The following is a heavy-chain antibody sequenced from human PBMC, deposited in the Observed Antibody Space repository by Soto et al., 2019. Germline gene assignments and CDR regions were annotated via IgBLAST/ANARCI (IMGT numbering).Heavy chain of an antibody. V-gene: IGHV1-18*01. D-gene: IGHD3-16*01. CDR2: ISAYNGNT. CDR1: GYTFTNFG. Sequence: QVQLVQSGAEVKKPGASVKVSCKASGYTFTNFGISWVRQATGQGLEWMGWISAYNGNTNYAQNFQGRVTMTTNTSTSTAYMEVRSLRSDVTAVYYGASGGTRIDYWGQGTVGTVSS. J-gene: IGHJ4*02. CDR3: ASGGTRIDY.